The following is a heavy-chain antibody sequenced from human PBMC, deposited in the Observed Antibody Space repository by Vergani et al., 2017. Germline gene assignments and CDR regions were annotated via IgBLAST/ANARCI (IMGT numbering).Heavy chain of an antibody. CDR2: ISGSGGST. D-gene: IGHD3-10*01. Sequence: EVQLLESGGGLVQPGGSLRLSCAASGFTFSSYAMSWVRQAPGKGLEWVSAISGSGGSTYYADSVKGRFTISRDNSKNTLYLQMNSLRAEDTAVYYCATHWTGSGSYYNSPYYYYYMDVWGKGTTVTVSS. CDR3: ATHWTGSGSYYNSPYYYYYMDV. CDR1: GFTFSSYA. V-gene: IGHV3-23*01. J-gene: IGHJ6*03.